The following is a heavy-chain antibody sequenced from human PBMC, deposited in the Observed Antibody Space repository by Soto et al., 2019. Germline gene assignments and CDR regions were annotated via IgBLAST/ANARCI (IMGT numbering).Heavy chain of an antibody. V-gene: IGHV1-69*13. D-gene: IGHD3-10*01. CDR1: GYTFTSYA. Sequence: ASVKVSCKASGYTFTSYAISWVRQAPGQGLEWMGGIIPIFGTANYAQKFQGRVTITADESTSTDYMELSSLRSEDTAVYSCARRIYYGSGTNYYGMDVWGQGTTVTVSS. CDR3: ARRIYYGSGTNYYGMDV. CDR2: IIPIFGTA. J-gene: IGHJ6*02.